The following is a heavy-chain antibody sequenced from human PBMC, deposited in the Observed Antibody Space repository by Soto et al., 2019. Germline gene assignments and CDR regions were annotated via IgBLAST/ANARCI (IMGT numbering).Heavy chain of an antibody. J-gene: IGHJ4*02. Sequence: EVQLVESGGGLVQPGGSLRLSCAASGFTFSSYWMNWVRQAPGKGWVWVSRINSDGSSTSYADSVKGRFTISRDNAKNTLYLQMNSLRAEDTAVYYCARSWSGYPTGENYWGQGTLVTVSS. CDR2: INSDGSST. CDR1: GFTFSSYW. V-gene: IGHV3-74*01. CDR3: ARSWSGYPTGENY. D-gene: IGHD3-3*01.